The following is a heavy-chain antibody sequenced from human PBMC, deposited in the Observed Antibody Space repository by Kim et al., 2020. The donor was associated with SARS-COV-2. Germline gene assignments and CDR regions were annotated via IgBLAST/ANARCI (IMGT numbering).Heavy chain of an antibody. V-gene: IGHV4-39*01. Sequence: SETLSLTCTVSGGSISSSSYYWGWIRQPPGKGLEWIGSIYYSGSTYYNPSLKSRVTISVDTSKNQFSLKLSSVTAADTAVYYCARGEGIAVAGTDYYYY. D-gene: IGHD6-13*01. CDR2: IYYSGST. J-gene: IGHJ6*01. CDR1: GGSISSSSYY. CDR3: ARGEGIAVAGTDYYYY.